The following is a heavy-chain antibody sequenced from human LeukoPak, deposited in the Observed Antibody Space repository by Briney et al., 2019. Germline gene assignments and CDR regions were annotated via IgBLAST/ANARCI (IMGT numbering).Heavy chain of an antibody. J-gene: IGHJ4*02. V-gene: IGHV3-21*01. CDR3: ARTSGYSSSWYFDY. D-gene: IGHD6-13*01. CDR2: ISSSSSYI. Sequence: GVSLRLSCVASGFTFSRYSMNWVRQAPGKGLEWVSSISSSSSYIYYADSVKGRFTISRDNAKNSLYLQMNSLRAEDTAVYYCARTSGYSSSWYFDYWGQGTLVTVSS. CDR1: GFTFSRYS.